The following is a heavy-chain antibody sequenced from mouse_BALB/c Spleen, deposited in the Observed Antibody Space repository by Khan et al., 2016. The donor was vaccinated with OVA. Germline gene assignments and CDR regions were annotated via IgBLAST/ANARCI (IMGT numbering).Heavy chain of an antibody. J-gene: IGHJ1*01. V-gene: IGHV1-63*02. CDR3: ARWATWFFDV. CDR1: GYTFTNYW. CDR2: IYPGGYFT. D-gene: IGHD3-1*01. Sequence: QVQLQQSGGEVVRPGTSVKISCKASGYTFTNYWLGWVRQRPEHGLEWIGDIYPGGYFTNYNEQFKGKATLTVDTSSTTANMQLSSLTSEDSAVYFCARWATWFFDVWCAETTVTVSS.